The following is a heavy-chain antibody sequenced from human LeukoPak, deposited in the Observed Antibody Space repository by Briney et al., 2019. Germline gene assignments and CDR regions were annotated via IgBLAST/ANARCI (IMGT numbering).Heavy chain of an antibody. CDR1: GGSVSRDSYY. Sequence: SETLSLTCSVSGGSVSRDSYYWSWIRQPPGKGLEWIAYIYYTGSTKYNPSLKSRVTIPIDTSKNQFSLKLNSVTAADTAVYYCARTGYCSGGSCYGGWFDPWGQGTLVSVSS. D-gene: IGHD2-15*01. CDR2: IYYTGST. V-gene: IGHV4-61*01. CDR3: ARTGYCSGGSCYGGWFDP. J-gene: IGHJ5*02.